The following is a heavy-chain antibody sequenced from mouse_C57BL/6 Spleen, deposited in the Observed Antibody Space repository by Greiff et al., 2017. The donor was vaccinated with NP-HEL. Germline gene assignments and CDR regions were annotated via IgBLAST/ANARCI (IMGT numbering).Heavy chain of an antibody. CDR1: GFTFSDYG. D-gene: IGHD4-1*01. V-gene: IGHV5-17*01. CDR2: ISSGSSTI. J-gene: IGHJ1*03. Sequence: DVKLVESGGGLVKPGGSLKLSCAASGFTFSDYGMHWVRQAPEKGLEWVAYISSGSSTIYYADTVKGRFTISRDNAKNTLFLQMTSLRSEDTAMYYCARTGTGYFDVWGTGTTVTVSS. CDR3: ARTGTGYFDV.